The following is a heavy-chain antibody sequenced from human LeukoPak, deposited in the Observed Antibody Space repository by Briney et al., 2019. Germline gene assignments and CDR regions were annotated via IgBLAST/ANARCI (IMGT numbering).Heavy chain of an antibody. D-gene: IGHD3-9*01. CDR1: GFTFGDYS. CDR3: TREIRYFDWFQADY. V-gene: IGHV3-49*03. J-gene: IGHJ4*02. Sequence: PGGSLRLSCTTSGFTFGDYSMSWFRQAPGKGLEWVGFIRSKGYGGTAEYAASVKGRFTISRDDSNSIAYLQMDNLKTEDTAVYYCTREIRYFDWFQADYWGQGTLVTVSS. CDR2: IRSKGYGGTA.